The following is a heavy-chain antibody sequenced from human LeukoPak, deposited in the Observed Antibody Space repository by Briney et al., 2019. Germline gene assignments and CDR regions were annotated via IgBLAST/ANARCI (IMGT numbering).Heavy chain of an antibody. CDR2: ISYDGSNK. V-gene: IGHV3-30-3*01. J-gene: IGHJ4*02. CDR3: ASGWFDY. Sequence: GRSLRLSRAASGFTFSSYAMHWVRQAPGKGLEWVAVISYDGSNKYYADSVKGRFTISRDNSQNTLYLQMNSLRAEDTAVYYCASGWFDYWGQGTLVTVSS. D-gene: IGHD6-19*01. CDR1: GFTFSSYA.